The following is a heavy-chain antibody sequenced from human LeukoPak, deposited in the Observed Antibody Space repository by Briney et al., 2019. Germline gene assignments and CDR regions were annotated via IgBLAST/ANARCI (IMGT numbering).Heavy chain of an antibody. Sequence: GGSLRLSCAASGFSLSNYGMHWVRQAPGKGLEWVAALLYDGNTKHYADSVRGRFTISRDISKNTFYVQMNSLTAEDTAVYYCAKDHRPEIQYYYMDVWGKGTTVAVSS. CDR3: AKDHRPEIQYYYMDV. D-gene: IGHD1-14*01. CDR1: GFSLSNYG. J-gene: IGHJ6*03. V-gene: IGHV3-33*06. CDR2: LLYDGNTK.